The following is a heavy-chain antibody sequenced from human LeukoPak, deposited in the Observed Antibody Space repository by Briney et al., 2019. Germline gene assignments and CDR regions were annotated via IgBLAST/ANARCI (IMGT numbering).Heavy chain of an antibody. Sequence: KSGGSLRLSCAASGFTFSIYNMNWVRQAPGKGLEWVSSISSGYISYADSLKGRFTISRDNAKNSLFLQMNSLRVEDTAVYYCTKDLTGNRDFWGQGTLVTVSS. J-gene: IGHJ4*02. V-gene: IGHV3-21*01. D-gene: IGHD1-20*01. CDR2: ISSGYI. CDR3: TKDLTGNRDF. CDR1: GFTFSIYN.